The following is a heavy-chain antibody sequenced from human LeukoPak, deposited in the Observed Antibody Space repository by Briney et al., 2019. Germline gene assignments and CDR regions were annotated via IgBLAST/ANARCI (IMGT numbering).Heavy chain of an antibody. CDR3: AREVPAANWFDP. CDR1: GYTFTGYY. CDR2: INPNSGGT. Sequence: ASVKVSCKASGYTFTGYYMHWVRQAPGQGLEWMGWINPNSGGTNYAQKFQGRVTMTTDTSTSTAYMELRSLRSDDTAVYYCAREVPAANWFDPWGQGALVTVSS. D-gene: IGHD2-2*01. J-gene: IGHJ5*02. V-gene: IGHV1-2*02.